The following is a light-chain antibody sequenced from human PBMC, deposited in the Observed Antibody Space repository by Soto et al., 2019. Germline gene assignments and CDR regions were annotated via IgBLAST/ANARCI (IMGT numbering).Light chain of an antibody. V-gene: IGKV3-20*01. J-gene: IGKJ4*01. CDR3: QQYGAFPPT. CDR2: GAS. CDR1: QTVSNTY. Sequence: EIVLTQFPGALSLSPGERVTLSCRASQTVSNTYLAWYQQKSGQAPKFLIYGASNRATGIPDRFSGSGSGTDFTLTITSLEPEDFAVDYCQQYGAFPPTFGGGTKVEIK.